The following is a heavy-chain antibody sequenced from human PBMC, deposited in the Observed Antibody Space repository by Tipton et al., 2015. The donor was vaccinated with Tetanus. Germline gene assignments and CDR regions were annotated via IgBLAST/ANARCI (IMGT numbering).Heavy chain of an antibody. D-gene: IGHD3-22*01. V-gene: IGHV4-61*08. CDR3: ARSFFDGSGYKIDN. CDR1: GGSLRSGDHY. Sequence: TLSLTCSVSGGSLRSGDHYWSWIRQPPGKGLEWLAYISSSGSTNSNYSLKSRITMSRDTSKNQFSLQLSSMTAADTAVVFRARSFFDGSGYKIDNWGQGTLVTVSS. CDR2: ISSSGST. J-gene: IGHJ4*02.